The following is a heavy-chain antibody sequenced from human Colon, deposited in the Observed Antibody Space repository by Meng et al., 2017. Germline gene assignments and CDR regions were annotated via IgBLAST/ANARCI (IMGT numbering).Heavy chain of an antibody. CDR2: IDHFGIS. CDR3: ATGLRHGDWFDP. J-gene: IGHJ5*02. Sequence: VQIQQGGAGRLKPSETLSLTCAVSGGSFSGFYWSWLRQPPGKGLEWIGEIDHFGISNYNSSLKGRLTMSVDTSKKQISLTLTSVTAADTAVYYCATGLRHGDWFDPWGPGTLVTVSS. V-gene: IGHV4-34*02. CDR1: GGSFSGFY. D-gene: IGHD4-17*01.